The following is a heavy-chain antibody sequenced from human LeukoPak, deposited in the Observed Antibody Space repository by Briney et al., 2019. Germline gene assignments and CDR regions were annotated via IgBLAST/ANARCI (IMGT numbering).Heavy chain of an antibody. CDR2: ISAYNGNT. D-gene: IGHD2-2*01. Sequence: ASVKVSCKASGYTFTSYGISWVRQAPGQGLEWMGWISAYNGNTNYAQKLQGRVTITADESTSTAYMELSSLRSEDTAVYYCARALVVPAAILTASYYYMVVWGKGTTVTISS. J-gene: IGHJ6*03. CDR1: GYTFTSYG. CDR3: ARALVVPAAILTASYYYMVV. V-gene: IGHV1-18*01.